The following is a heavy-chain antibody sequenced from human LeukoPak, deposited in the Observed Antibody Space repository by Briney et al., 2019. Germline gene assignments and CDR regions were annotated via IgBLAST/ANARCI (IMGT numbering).Heavy chain of an antibody. D-gene: IGHD3-16*01. Sequence: GASVKVSCKASGYTFTGYYMHWVRQAPGQGLEWMGWINPNSGGTNYAQKFQGRVTMTRDTSISTAYMELSRLRSGDTAVYFCARDMGGSGDNWFDPWGQGTLVTVSS. J-gene: IGHJ5*02. CDR3: ARDMGGSGDNWFDP. CDR1: GYTFTGYY. V-gene: IGHV1-2*02. CDR2: INPNSGGT.